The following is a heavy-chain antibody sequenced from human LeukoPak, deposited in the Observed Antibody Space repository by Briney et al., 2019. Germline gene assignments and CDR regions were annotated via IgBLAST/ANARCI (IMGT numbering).Heavy chain of an antibody. D-gene: IGHD6-19*01. J-gene: IGHJ4*02. V-gene: IGHV4-59*01. Sequence: SETLSLTCTVSGGSISNYYWSWIRQPPGKGLEWIGYIYYSGSTNYNPSLYSRVTISVDTSKNQFSLKLSSVTAADTAVYYCARLEYSSGWYSIDYWGQGTLVTVSS. CDR3: ARLEYSSGWYSIDY. CDR1: GGSISNYY. CDR2: IYYSGST.